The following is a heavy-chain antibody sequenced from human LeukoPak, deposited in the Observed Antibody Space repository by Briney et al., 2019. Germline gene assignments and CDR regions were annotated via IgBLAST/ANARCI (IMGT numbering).Heavy chain of an antibody. CDR1: GFTFSDYY. CDR3: ARPSNDLQEMATIYFDY. V-gene: IGHV3-11*01. Sequence: PGGSLRLSCAASGFTFSDYYMSWIRQAPGKGLEWVSYISSSGSTIYYADSVKGRFTISRDNAKNSLYLQMNSLRAEDTAVYYCARPSNDLQEMATIYFDYWGQGTLVTVSS. CDR2: ISSSGSTI. J-gene: IGHJ4*02. D-gene: IGHD5-24*01.